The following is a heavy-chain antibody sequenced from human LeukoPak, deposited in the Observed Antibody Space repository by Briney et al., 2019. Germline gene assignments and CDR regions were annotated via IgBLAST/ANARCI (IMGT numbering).Heavy chain of an antibody. CDR2: IKQDGSEK. V-gene: IGHV3-7*01. Sequence: GGSLRLSCAASGFSLSNYWMNWVRQAPGKGLEWVANIKQDGSEKNYVDSVKGRFSISRDNAKNSLILQMNSLRDEDTAVYYCARGVWTPFDSWGQGTLVSVSS. J-gene: IGHJ4*02. CDR1: GFSLSNYW. D-gene: IGHD3/OR15-3a*01. CDR3: ARGVWTPFDS.